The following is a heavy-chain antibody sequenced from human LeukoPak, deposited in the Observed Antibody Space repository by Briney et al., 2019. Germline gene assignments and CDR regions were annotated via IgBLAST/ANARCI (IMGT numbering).Heavy chain of an antibody. Sequence: SETLSLTCTVSGGSISSSSYYWGWIRQPPGKGLEWIGSIYYSGSTYYNPSLKSRVTISVDTSKNQFSLKLSSVTAADTAVYYCARHIGSSWYVGKHFDYWGQGALVTVSS. D-gene: IGHD6-13*01. V-gene: IGHV4-39*01. CDR3: ARHIGSSWYVGKHFDY. CDR1: GGSISSSSYY. J-gene: IGHJ4*02. CDR2: IYYSGST.